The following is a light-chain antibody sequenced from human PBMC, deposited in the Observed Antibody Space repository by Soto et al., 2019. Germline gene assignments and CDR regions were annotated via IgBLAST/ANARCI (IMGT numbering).Light chain of an antibody. Sequence: QSSLTHPASMSGSPGQSITISCTGTSSDVGSYNLVSWYQHHPGEAPKLIIYDANKRPSGISNRFSGSKSGNTASLTISGLQAEDEADYYCCSYAGSTTFYVFGIGTKVTVL. CDR2: DAN. CDR3: CSYAGSTTFYV. V-gene: IGLV2-23*01. CDR1: SSDVGSYNL. J-gene: IGLJ1*01.